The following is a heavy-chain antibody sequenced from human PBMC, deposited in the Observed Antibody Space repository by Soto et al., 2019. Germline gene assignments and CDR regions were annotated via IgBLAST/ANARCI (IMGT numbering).Heavy chain of an antibody. Sequence: SETLSLTCTVSGDSLTSTKWWSWVRQPPGKGLEWIGEVFHSGTTSYSPSLKSRVTISTDTSKNQFSLKLTSVTAADTAMYYCASLDSNIPLGVRYHFDSWGQGALVTVSS. J-gene: IGHJ4*02. CDR3: ASLDSNIPLGVRYHFDS. CDR2: VFHSGTT. D-gene: IGHD4-4*01. V-gene: IGHV4-4*02. CDR1: GDSLTSTKW.